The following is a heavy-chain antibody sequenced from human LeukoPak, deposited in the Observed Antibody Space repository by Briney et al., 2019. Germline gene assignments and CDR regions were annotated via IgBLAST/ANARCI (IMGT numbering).Heavy chain of an antibody. CDR3: ARAVGRRGSYGGYFDY. Sequence: PGWSLRLSCAASGFTFSSYAMHWVRQAPGKGLEWGAVISYDGSNKYYADSVKGRFTISGDHSKNTLYLQMDSLRAEDTAVYYCARAVGRRGSYGGYFDYWGQGTLVTVSS. CDR2: ISYDGSNK. V-gene: IGHV3-30*04. CDR1: GFTFSSYA. J-gene: IGHJ4*02. D-gene: IGHD1-26*01.